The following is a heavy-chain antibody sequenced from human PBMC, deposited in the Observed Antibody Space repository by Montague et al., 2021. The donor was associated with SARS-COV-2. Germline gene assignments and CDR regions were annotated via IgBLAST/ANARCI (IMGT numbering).Heavy chain of an antibody. J-gene: IGHJ4*02. Sequence: SETLSLTCTVSGGSISSSSYYWGWIRQPPGKGLEWIGNIYYSGSTXYNSSLKSRVTISVDTSKNQFSLRLRSVTAADTSVYYCARQSRCGPHALCCALDYWGQGTLVTVSS. CDR2: IYYSGST. V-gene: IGHV4-39*01. D-gene: IGHD3-10*02. CDR3: ARQSRCGPHALCCALDY. CDR1: GGSISSSSYY.